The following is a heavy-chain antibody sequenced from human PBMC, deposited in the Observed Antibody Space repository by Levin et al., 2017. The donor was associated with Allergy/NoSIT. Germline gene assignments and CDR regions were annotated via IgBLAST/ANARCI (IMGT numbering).Heavy chain of an antibody. CDR2: TYYRSKWYN. D-gene: IGHD6-19*01. V-gene: IGHV6-1*01. J-gene: IGHJ5*02. CDR3: ARDLSYSSGWWYNWCDP. CDR1: GDSVSSNSAA. Sequence: SQTLSLTCAISGDSVSSNSAAWNWIRQSPSRGLEWLGRTYYRSKWYNDYAVSVKSRITINPDTSKNQFSLQLNSVTPEDTAVYYCARDLSYSSGWWYNWCDPWGQGTLVTVSS.